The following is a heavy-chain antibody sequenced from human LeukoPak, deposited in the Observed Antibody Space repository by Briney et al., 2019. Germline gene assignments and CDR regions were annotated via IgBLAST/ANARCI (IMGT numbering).Heavy chain of an antibody. Sequence: GGSLRLSCAGSGFTFSSYWMHWVRQAPGKGMMWVSRINSDGSSTSYADSVKGRFTVSRDNAKNTLYLQMNSLRAEDTAVYYCASTYDFWSGYLMAWGQGTLVTVSS. D-gene: IGHD3-3*01. CDR1: GFTFSSYW. J-gene: IGHJ5*02. V-gene: IGHV3-74*01. CDR3: ASTYDFWSGYLMA. CDR2: INSDGSST.